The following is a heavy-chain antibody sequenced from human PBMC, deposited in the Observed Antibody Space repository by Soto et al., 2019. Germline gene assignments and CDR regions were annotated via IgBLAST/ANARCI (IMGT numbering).Heavy chain of an antibody. D-gene: IGHD5-12*01. J-gene: IGHJ3*02. Sequence: EASVKVSCKASGYTFSDYDINWVRQATGQGLEWMGWLNPNTDKTGSAQKFQGRVTMTRNTSISTAYLELSGLRSDDTAVYYCARGIKGLPPSAFDIWGQGTRVT. CDR1: GYTFSDYD. CDR2: LNPNTDKT. V-gene: IGHV1-8*01. CDR3: ARGIKGLPPSAFDI.